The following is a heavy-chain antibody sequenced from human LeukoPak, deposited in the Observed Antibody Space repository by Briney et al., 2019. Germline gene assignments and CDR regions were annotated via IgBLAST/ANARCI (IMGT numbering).Heavy chain of an antibody. CDR2: ISAYNGNT. Sequence: GASVKVSCKASGYTFTSYGISWVRQAPGQGLEWMGWISAYNGNTNYAQKLQGRVTMTTDTSTSTAYMELRSLRSDDTAVYYCARDTRRSERWLQFPHYWGQGTLVTVSS. J-gene: IGHJ4*02. CDR3: ARDTRRSERWLQFPHY. V-gene: IGHV1-18*01. D-gene: IGHD5-24*01. CDR1: GYTFTSYG.